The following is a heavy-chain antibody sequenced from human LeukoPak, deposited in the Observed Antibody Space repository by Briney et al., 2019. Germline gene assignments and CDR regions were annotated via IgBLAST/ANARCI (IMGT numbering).Heavy chain of an antibody. V-gene: IGHV3-30*02. Sequence: PGGSLRLSCAASGFTFNSYGIHWVRQAPGKGLEWVAFIRFDGSNNYYADSVKGRFTISRDNSKNTLYLQMNSLRAEDTAVYYCAKDGGGYYPSYYYYMDVWGKGTTVTISS. D-gene: IGHD3-22*01. CDR3: AKDGGGYYPSYYYYMDV. J-gene: IGHJ6*03. CDR2: IRFDGSNN. CDR1: GFTFNSYG.